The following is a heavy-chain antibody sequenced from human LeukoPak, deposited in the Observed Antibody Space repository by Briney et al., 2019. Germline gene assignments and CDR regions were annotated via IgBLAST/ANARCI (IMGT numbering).Heavy chain of an antibody. V-gene: IGHV1-46*01. CDR2: INPSGGST. D-gene: IGHD5-24*01. J-gene: IGHJ3*02. CDR3: ARWGLRDGYNPRGAFDI. Sequence: GASVKVSCKASGYTFTSYYMHWVRQAPGQGLEWMGIINPSGGSTSYAQKFQGRVTMTRDTSTSTVYMELSSLRSEDTAVYYCARWGLRDGYNPRGAFDIWGQGTMVTVSS. CDR1: GYTFTSYY.